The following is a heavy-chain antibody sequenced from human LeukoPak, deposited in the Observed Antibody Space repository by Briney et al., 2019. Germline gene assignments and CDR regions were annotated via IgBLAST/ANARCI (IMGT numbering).Heavy chain of an antibody. CDR1: GFTFSDYY. Sequence: PGGSLRLSCAASGFTFSDYYMSWIRQPPGKGLEWIGEINHSGSTNYNPSLKSRVTISVDTSKNQFSLKLSSVTAADTAVYYCARRGYGDYRKRYFDYWGQGTLVTVSS. CDR3: ARRGYGDYRKRYFDY. V-gene: IGHV4-34*01. J-gene: IGHJ4*02. D-gene: IGHD4-17*01. CDR2: INHSGST.